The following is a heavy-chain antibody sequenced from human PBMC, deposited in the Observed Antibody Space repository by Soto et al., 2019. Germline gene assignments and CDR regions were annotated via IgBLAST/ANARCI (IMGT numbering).Heavy chain of an antibody. V-gene: IGHV1-69*12. CDR2: IIPIFGTA. J-gene: IGHJ4*02. CDR1: GGTFSSYA. D-gene: IGHD5-12*01. Sequence: QVQLVQSGAEVKKPGSSVKVSCKASGGTFSSYAISWVRQAPGQGLEWMGGIIPIFGTANYAQKFQGRVTITADESTSTAYMELSSLRSEDTAVYYCARALNSGYDSGVDYWGQGTLVTVSS. CDR3: ARALNSGYDSGVDY.